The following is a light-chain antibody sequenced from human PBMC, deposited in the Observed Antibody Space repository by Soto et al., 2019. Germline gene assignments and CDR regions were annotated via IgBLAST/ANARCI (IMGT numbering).Light chain of an antibody. Sequence: EVVMMQSPATLSVSPGERVALSCRASQSVRSNLAWHQQKPGQAPRLLIYGAFSRATDIPDRFSGSGSGTDFTLTINRLEPEDSAVYYCQQYGSLITFGQGTRLEIK. CDR2: GAF. V-gene: IGKV3D-15*02. CDR1: QSVRSN. CDR3: QQYGSLIT. J-gene: IGKJ5*01.